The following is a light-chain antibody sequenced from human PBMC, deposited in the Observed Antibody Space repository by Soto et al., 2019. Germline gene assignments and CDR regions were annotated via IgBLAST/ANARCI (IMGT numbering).Light chain of an antibody. Sequence: QSVLTQPPSASGPPGQRIIISCSGSSSNIGRSTVTWYQQLPGTAPTLLIYDNNQRPSGVPDRFSASKSSISASLAISGLQTDDEADYYCAAWDDSLNGFYVFGTGTKLTVL. CDR2: DNN. CDR3: AAWDDSLNGFYV. CDR1: SSNIGRST. J-gene: IGLJ1*01. V-gene: IGLV1-44*01.